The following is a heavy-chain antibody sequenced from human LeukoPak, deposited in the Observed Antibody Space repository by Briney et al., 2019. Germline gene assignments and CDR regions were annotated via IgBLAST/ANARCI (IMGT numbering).Heavy chain of an antibody. CDR3: ARVYDSSGHYPIDY. Sequence: GASVKVSCKASGYTFTSYGISWVRQAPGQGLEWMGWISAYNGNTNYAQKFQGRVTITADKSTSTAYMELSSLRSEDTAVYYCARVYDSSGHYPIDYWGQGTLVTVSS. V-gene: IGHV1-18*01. CDR2: ISAYNGNT. J-gene: IGHJ4*02. CDR1: GYTFTSYG. D-gene: IGHD3-22*01.